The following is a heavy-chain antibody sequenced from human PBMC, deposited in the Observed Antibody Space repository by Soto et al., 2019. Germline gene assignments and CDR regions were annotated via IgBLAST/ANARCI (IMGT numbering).Heavy chain of an antibody. CDR1: GYTFTNYD. D-gene: IGHD1-26*01. J-gene: IGHJ5*02. CDR3: ARMATSGTLNWFDP. V-gene: IGHV1-8*01. CDR2: MKPNSANT. Sequence: QAQLVQSGAEVKEPGASVKVSCKASGYTFTNYDISWVRQATGQGLEWMGWMKPNSANTGYAQKFQGRVSMTRDTSTNTAYMELSSLRSEDTAIYYCARMATSGTLNWFDPWGQGTLVTVSS.